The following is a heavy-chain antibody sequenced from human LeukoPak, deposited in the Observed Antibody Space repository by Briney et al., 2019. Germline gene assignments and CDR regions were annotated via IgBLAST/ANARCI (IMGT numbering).Heavy chain of an antibody. Sequence: GGSLRLSCAASGFTFSSYWMHWVRQAPGKGLVWVSRINTDGSSTSYADSVKGRFTISRDNAKNTLYLQMNSLRAEDTAVYYCAREGDLYYYMDVWGKGTTVTVSS. D-gene: IGHD3-16*01. V-gene: IGHV3-74*01. J-gene: IGHJ6*03. CDR1: GFTFSSYW. CDR2: INTDGSST. CDR3: AREGDLYYYMDV.